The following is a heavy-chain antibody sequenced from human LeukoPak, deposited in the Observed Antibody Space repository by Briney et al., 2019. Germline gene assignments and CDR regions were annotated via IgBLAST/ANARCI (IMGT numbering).Heavy chain of an antibody. CDR3: ARDGWQLQT. CDR1: GGSISSYY. Sequence: SETLSLTCTVSGGSISSYYWSWIRQPPGKGLERIGYIYYSGSTNYNPSLKSRVTISVDTSKNQFSLKLSSVTAADTAVYYCARDGWQLQTWGQGTLVTVSS. CDR2: IYYSGST. D-gene: IGHD2-15*01. J-gene: IGHJ5*02. V-gene: IGHV4-59*01.